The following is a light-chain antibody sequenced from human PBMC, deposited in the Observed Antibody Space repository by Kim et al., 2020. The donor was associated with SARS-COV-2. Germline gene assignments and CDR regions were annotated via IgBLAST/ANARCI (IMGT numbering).Light chain of an antibody. J-gene: IGKJ5*01. CDR1: QSVSSY. CDR2: DAS. Sequence: EIVLTQSPATLSLSPGERATLSCRASQSVSSYLAWYQQKPDQAPRLLIYDASNRATGIPARFSGSGSGTDFTLTISSLEPEDFAVYYCQQRSNWVTFVQGTRLEIK. CDR3: QQRSNWVT. V-gene: IGKV3-11*01.